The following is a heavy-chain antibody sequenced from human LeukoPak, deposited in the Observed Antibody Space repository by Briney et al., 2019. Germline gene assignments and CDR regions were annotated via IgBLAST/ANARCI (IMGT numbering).Heavy chain of an antibody. CDR3: AKDYGYSSSWYDY. CDR1: GFAFDDYG. V-gene: IGHV3-9*01. CDR2: ISWNSASV. J-gene: IGHJ4*02. D-gene: IGHD6-13*01. Sequence: RSLRLSCEASGFAFDDYGMHWVRQAPGKGLEWVSTISWNSASVGYVDSVKGRFTISRDNAKKTLYLQMNSLRPEDTALYYCAKDYGYSSSWYDYWGQGTLVTVSS.